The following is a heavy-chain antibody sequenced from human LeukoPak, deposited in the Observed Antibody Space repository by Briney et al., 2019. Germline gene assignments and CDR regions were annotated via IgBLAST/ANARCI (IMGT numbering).Heavy chain of an antibody. V-gene: IGHV3-48*03. J-gene: IGHJ4*02. CDR1: GFTFSSYE. CDR2: IATGGRTI. D-gene: IGHD3-22*01. CDR3: AKRGYYYDSSGYYSRTYFDY. Sequence: QPGGSLRLSCAASGFTFSSYEMNWVRQAPGKGLEWISYIATGGRTIYYADSVKGRFTISRDNDKNSVYLQMNSLRAEDTAVYYCAKRGYYYDSSGYYSRTYFDYWGQGTLVIVSS.